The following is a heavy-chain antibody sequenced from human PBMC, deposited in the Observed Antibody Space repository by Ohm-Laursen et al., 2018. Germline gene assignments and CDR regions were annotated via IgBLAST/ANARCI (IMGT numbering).Heavy chain of an antibody. Sequence: SQTLSLTCTVSGGSISSGGYYWSWIRQHPGKGLEWIGYIYYSGSTNYNPSLQSRVTMSVDTSENQFSLKLSSVTAADSAVYYCAKKYYDSSGYYSEYWGQGTLVTVSS. J-gene: IGHJ4*02. CDR1: GGSISSGGYY. CDR2: IYYSGST. D-gene: IGHD3-22*01. CDR3: AKKYYDSSGYYSEY. V-gene: IGHV4-31*03.